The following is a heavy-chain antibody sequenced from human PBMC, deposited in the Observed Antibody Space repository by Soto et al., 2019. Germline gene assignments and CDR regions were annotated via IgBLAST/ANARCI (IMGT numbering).Heavy chain of an antibody. V-gene: IGHV2-5*02. D-gene: IGHD3-10*01. CDR1: GFSLTTTGVG. Sequence: QITLKESGPALVKPTQTLTLTCTFSGFSLTTTGVGVGWIRQPPGKALDWLALIYWDDDKRYSPSLKSRLTITQDTSKNQVVLTMTNVDPVDTATYYCARWRGANPLDSWGQGTLVTVSS. CDR2: IYWDDDK. CDR3: ARWRGANPLDS. J-gene: IGHJ4*02.